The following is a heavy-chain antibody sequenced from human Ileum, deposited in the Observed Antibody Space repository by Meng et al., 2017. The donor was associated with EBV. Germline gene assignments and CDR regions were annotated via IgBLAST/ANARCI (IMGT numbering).Heavy chain of an antibody. CDR2: IHHTRGP. J-gene: IGHJ4*02. Sequence: QVQRQESGPGLVGPSGTLSLTCSVSGDSISNEHWWSWVRQSPGKGLEWIGEIHHTRGPNYNPSLKSRVIISVDKSNNHFSLRLSAVTAADTAVYYCASNGAFSLDHWGQGTLVTASS. V-gene: IGHV4-4*02. D-gene: IGHD2-8*01. CDR1: GDSISNEHW. CDR3: ASNGAFSLDH.